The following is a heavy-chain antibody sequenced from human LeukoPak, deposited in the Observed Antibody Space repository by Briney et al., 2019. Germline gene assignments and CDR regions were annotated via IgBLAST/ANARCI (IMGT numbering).Heavy chain of an antibody. CDR3: AKGSVDTAMVTVGYFDY. J-gene: IGHJ4*02. Sequence: GGSLRLSCAASGFSFSTYALHWVRQAPGKGLEWVAFISYDGSIKYSADSVKGRFTISRDNSKNTLYLQMNSLRAEDTAVYYCAKGSVDTAMVTVGYFDYWGQGTLVTVSS. D-gene: IGHD5-18*01. V-gene: IGHV3-30-3*01. CDR1: GFSFSTYA. CDR2: ISYDGSIK.